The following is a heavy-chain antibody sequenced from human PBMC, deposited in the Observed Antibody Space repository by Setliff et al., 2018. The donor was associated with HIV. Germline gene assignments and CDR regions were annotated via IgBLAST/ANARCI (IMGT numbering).Heavy chain of an antibody. D-gene: IGHD2-21*02. CDR3: ARLLQGGNYAFDI. CDR2: IYNSGGT. V-gene: IGHV4-31*03. CDR1: GGSISTGGYY. Sequence: SETLSLTCTVSGGSISTGGYYWSWIRQHPGKGLEWIGYIYNSGGTYYNPSLKSRVIISVDTSKMQFSLKLRSVTAADTAMYYCARLLQGGNYAFDIWGQGTMVTVS. J-gene: IGHJ3*02.